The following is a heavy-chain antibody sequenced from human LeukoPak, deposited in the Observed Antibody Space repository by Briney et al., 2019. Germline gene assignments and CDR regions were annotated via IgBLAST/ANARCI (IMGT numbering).Heavy chain of an antibody. CDR3: ARGPHDSSSWTYFFDY. Sequence: PSETLSLTCIVSGGSISSYYWSWIRQPAGKGLGWIGRIYSSGYTNYNPSLKSRVTMSVETSKNQFSLKMTSVTAADTAVYFCARGPHDSSSWTYFFDYWGQGTLVTVSS. CDR1: GGSISSYY. CDR2: IYSSGYT. D-gene: IGHD6-13*01. J-gene: IGHJ4*02. V-gene: IGHV4-4*07.